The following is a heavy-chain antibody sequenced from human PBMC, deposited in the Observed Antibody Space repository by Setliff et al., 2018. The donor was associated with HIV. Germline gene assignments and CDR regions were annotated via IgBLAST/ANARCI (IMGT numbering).Heavy chain of an antibody. CDR2: LYYSGSS. V-gene: IGHV4-39*02. Sequence: SETLSLTCTVSGGSITSSSNYWGWIRQPPGKGLEWIGSLYYSGSSYYNPSLKSRVTISRDNATNSVYLQMKSLETDDTALYYCVKGDCTSSSCELVYWGQGTLVTVSS. CDR3: VKGDCTSSSCELVY. CDR1: GGSITSSSNY. J-gene: IGHJ4*02. D-gene: IGHD2-2*01.